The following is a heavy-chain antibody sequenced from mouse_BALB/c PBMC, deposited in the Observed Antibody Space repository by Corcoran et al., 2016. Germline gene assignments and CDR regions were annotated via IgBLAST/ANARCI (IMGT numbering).Heavy chain of an antibody. V-gene: IGHV9-3-1*01. CDR3: ARYYGSSSFAY. D-gene: IGHD1-1*01. Sequence: QIQLVQSGPELKKPGETVKISCKAYGYTFTHYGMNWVKQAPGKGLKWMGWINTYTGEPTYADDFKGRFAFSLETSASTAYLQINNRKNEDTATYFCARYYGSSSFAYWGQGTLVTVSA. J-gene: IGHJ3*01. CDR1: GYTFTHYG. CDR2: INTYTGEP.